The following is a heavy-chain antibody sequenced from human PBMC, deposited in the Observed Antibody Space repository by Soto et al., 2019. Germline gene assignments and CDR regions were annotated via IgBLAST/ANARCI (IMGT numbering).Heavy chain of an antibody. CDR1: GFTFSSYS. D-gene: IGHD3-3*01. CDR3: ARDSSPHYDFWSGYYSGGDFDY. V-gene: IGHV3-48*02. J-gene: IGHJ4*02. CDR2: ISSSSSTI. Sequence: VGSLRLSCAASGFTFSSYSMNWVRQAPGKGLEWVSYISSSSSTIYYADSVKGRFTISRDNAKNSLYLQMNSLRDEDTAVYYCARDSSPHYDFWSGYYSGGDFDYWGQGTLVTVSS.